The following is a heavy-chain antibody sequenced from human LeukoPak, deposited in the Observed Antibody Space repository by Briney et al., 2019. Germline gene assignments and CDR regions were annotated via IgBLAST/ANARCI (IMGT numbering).Heavy chain of an antibody. V-gene: IGHV6-1*01. J-gene: IGHJ4*02. Sequence: SPTLSLTCAISGDSVSSNSAAWDWIRQSPSRGLEWLGRTYYRSKWFNGYAVSVKGRITINPDTSKNQFSLQLNSVTPEDTAVYYCTRSFSGYIDSWGQGTLVTVSS. CDR2: TYYRSKWFN. CDR1: GDSVSSNSAA. CDR3: TRSFSGYIDS. D-gene: IGHD1-26*01.